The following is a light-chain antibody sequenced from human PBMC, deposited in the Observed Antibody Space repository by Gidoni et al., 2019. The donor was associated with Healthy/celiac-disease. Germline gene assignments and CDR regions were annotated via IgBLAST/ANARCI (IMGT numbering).Light chain of an antibody. V-gene: IGKV1-33*01. CDR1: QDISNY. J-gene: IGKJ4*01. CDR2: DAS. CDR3: QEYDNDPFT. Sequence: DIQMPQSPSSLSASVGDRVTITCQASQDISNYLNWYQQKPGKAPKLLIYDASNLETGVPSRFSGSGSGTDFTFTISSLQPEDIATYYCQEYDNDPFTFGGGTKVEIK.